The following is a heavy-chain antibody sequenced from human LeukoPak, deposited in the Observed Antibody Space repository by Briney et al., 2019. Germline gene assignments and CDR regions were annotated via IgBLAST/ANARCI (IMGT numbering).Heavy chain of an antibody. D-gene: IGHD6-13*01. V-gene: IGHV1-18*01. CDR2: ISSNNGNT. J-gene: IGHJ5*02. CDR1: GYTFTSHG. CDR3: ARGIYIAAAGTMEWFDP. Sequence: ASVKVSCKASGYTFTSHGISWVRQAPGQGLEWMGWISSNNGNTKYAQKFQGRVTMTTETSTSTAYMELRSLRSDDTAVYYCARGIYIAAAGTMEWFDPWGQGTLVTVSS.